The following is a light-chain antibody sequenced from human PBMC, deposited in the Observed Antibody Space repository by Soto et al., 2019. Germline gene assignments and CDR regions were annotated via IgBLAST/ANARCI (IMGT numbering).Light chain of an antibody. CDR3: QQYGSSPLT. CDR2: GAS. J-gene: IGKJ4*01. Sequence: EIVLTQSPGTLSLSPGERATLSCRASQSVSSSYLAWYQQKPGQAPRLLIYGASGRATGIPDRFSGSGSGKDFTLTISRLEPEDFAVYYCQQYGSSPLTFGGGTKVEIK. V-gene: IGKV3-20*01. CDR1: QSVSSSY.